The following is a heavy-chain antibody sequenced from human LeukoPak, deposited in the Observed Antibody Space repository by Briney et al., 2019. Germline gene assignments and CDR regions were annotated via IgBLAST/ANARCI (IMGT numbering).Heavy chain of an antibody. D-gene: IGHD3-22*01. Sequence: SETPSLTCTVSGGSISSYYWSWIRQPPGKGLEWIGYIYYSGSTNYNPSLKSRVTISVDTSKNQFSLKLSSVTAADTAVYYCARRAFSSGYYYFDYWAREPWSPSPQ. V-gene: IGHV4-59*08. J-gene: IGHJ4*02. CDR1: GGSISSYY. CDR2: IYYSGST. CDR3: ARRAFSSGYYYFDY.